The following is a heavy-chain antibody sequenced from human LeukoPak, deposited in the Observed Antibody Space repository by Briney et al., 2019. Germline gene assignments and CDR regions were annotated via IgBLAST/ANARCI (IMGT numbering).Heavy chain of an antibody. Sequence: PSETLSLTCAVYGGSFSGYYWSWIRQPPGKGLEWIGEINHSGSTNYNPSHKSRVTISVDTSKNQFSLKLSSVTAADTAVYYCARGRRRYYYDSSGYNDSDYWGQGTLVTVSS. V-gene: IGHV4-34*01. D-gene: IGHD3-22*01. CDR2: INHSGST. CDR1: GGSFSGYY. J-gene: IGHJ4*02. CDR3: ARGRRRYYYDSSGYNDSDY.